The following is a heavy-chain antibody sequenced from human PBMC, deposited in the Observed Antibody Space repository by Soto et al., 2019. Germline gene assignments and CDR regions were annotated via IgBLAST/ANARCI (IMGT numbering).Heavy chain of an antibody. J-gene: IGHJ4*02. Sequence: SVKVSCKASGGTFSSYAISWVRQAPGQGLEWMGGIIPIFGTANSAQKLQGRVTITADESTSTAYMELSSQRSEDTAVYYCARDRGDYYYDSSGENLFDYWGQGTLVTVSS. CDR1: GGTFSSYA. CDR2: IIPIFGTA. V-gene: IGHV1-69*13. D-gene: IGHD3-22*01. CDR3: ARDRGDYYYDSSGENLFDY.